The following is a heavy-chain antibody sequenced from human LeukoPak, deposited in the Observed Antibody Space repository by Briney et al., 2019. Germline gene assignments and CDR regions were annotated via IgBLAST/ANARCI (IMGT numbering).Heavy chain of an antibody. CDR2: IYYSGST. CDR1: GGSISSYY. J-gene: IGHJ5*02. V-gene: IGHV4-59*01. Sequence: SETLSLACTVSGGSISSYYWSWIRQPPGKGLEWIGYIYYSGSTNYNPSLKSRVTISVDTSKNQFSLKLSSVTAADTAVYYCASLVNNWNDDNWFDPWGQGTLVTVSS. D-gene: IGHD1-1*01. CDR3: ASLVNNWNDDNWFDP.